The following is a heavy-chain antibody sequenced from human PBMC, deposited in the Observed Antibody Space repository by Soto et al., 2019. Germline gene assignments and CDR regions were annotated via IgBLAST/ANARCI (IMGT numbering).Heavy chain of an antibody. CDR1: GESFSGYY. CDR3: ARGRNWNRYGMDV. D-gene: IGHD1-1*01. J-gene: IGHJ6*02. V-gene: IGHV4-34*01. CDR2: IFHGGGT. Sequence: PSETLSLTCVVSGESFSGYYWSWVRQPPGKGLEWIGQIFHGGGTNYSPSLKSRVTISVDTSKNQFSLELSSVTAADTAVYYCARGRNWNRYGMDVWGQGTTVTVSS.